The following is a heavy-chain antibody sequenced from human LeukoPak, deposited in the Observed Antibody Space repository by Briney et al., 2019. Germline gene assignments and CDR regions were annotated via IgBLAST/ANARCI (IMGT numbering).Heavy chain of an antibody. J-gene: IGHJ6*03. CDR2: ISWNSGSI. V-gene: IGHV3-9*01. CDR3: ASDYPLYYYYLDV. D-gene: IGHD1-26*01. Sequence: GRSLRLSCAASGFTFDDYAMHWVRQAPGKGLEWVSGISWNSGSIGYADSVKGRFTISRDNSKNTLFLQMNSLRVEDTAVYYCASDYPLYYYYLDVWGKGTTVTVSS. CDR1: GFTFDDYA.